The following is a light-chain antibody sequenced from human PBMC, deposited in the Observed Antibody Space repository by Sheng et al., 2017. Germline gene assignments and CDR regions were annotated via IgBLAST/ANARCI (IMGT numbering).Light chain of an antibody. V-gene: IGKV3-15*01. J-gene: IGKJ4*01. CDR3: QQYNNRPQLT. CDR2: GAS. Sequence: EIVLTQSPATLSLSPGERATLSCRASQSVSKYLAWYQHKPGQGPRLLIYGASARVTGIPARFSGSGSGTEFTLTISSLQSEDFAVYYCQQYNNRPQLTFGGGTKVEIK. CDR1: QSVSKY.